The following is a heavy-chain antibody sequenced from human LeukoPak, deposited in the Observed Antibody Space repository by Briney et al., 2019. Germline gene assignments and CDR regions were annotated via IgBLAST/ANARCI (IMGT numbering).Heavy chain of an antibody. V-gene: IGHV3-30-3*01. J-gene: IGHJ3*02. CDR3: RAFDI. Sequence: GGSLRLSCAASGFTFSSYAMHWVRQAPGKGLEWVAVISYDGSNKYYADSVKGRFTISRDNSKNTLYLQMNSLRAEDTAVYYCRAFDIWGQGTMVTVSS. CDR1: GFTFSSYA. CDR2: ISYDGSNK.